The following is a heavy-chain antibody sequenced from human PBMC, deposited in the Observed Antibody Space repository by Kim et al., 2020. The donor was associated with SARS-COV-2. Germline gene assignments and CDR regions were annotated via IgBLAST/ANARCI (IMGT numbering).Heavy chain of an antibody. J-gene: IGHJ5*02. Sequence: NDYAVSVKSRITINPDTSKNHFALQLNSVTPEDTAVYYCARWQWLNWFDPWGQGTLVTVSS. V-gene: IGHV6-1*01. CDR2: N. D-gene: IGHD6-19*01. CDR3: ARWQWLNWFDP.